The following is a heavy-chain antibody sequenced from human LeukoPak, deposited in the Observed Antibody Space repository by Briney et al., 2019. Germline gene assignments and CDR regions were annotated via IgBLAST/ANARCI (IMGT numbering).Heavy chain of an antibody. CDR1: GYSFTSYW. Sequence: GESLKISCKGSGYSFTSYWIGWVRQMPGKGLEWMGIIYPGDSDTRYSPSFQGQVTISADKSISTAYLQWSSLKTSDTAMYYCARQGDGYPQLRLGWFDPWGQGTLVNVSS. J-gene: IGHJ5*02. V-gene: IGHV5-51*01. CDR3: ARQGDGYPQLRLGWFDP. CDR2: IYPGDSDT. D-gene: IGHD5-24*01.